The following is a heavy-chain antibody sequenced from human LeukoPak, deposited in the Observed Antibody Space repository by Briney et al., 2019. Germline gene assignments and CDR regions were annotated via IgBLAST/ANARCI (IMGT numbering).Heavy chain of an antibody. D-gene: IGHD3-3*01. J-gene: IGHJ3*02. CDR2: ISSSSSYI. CDR3: AREGRFLEWLPYHDAFDI. V-gene: IGHV3-21*01. Sequence: GRSLRLSCAASGFTFSSYSMNWVRQAPGKGLEWVSSISSSSSYIYYADSVKGRFTISRDNAKNSLYLQMNSLRAEDTAVYYCAREGRFLEWLPYHDAFDIWGQGTMVTVSS. CDR1: GFTFSSYS.